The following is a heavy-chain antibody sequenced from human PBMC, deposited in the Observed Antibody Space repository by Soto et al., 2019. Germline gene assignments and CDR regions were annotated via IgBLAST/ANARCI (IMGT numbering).Heavy chain of an antibody. Sequence: ASVKVSCKASGYTFTSYYMHWVRQAPGQGLEWMGIINPSGGSTSYAQKFQGRVTMTRDTSTSTVYMELSSLRSEDTAVYYCARDIYPIVVVPAAISIGMDVWGQGTTVTSP. D-gene: IGHD2-2*01. CDR1: GYTFTSYY. J-gene: IGHJ6*02. V-gene: IGHV1-46*03. CDR3: ARDIYPIVVVPAAISIGMDV. CDR2: INPSGGST.